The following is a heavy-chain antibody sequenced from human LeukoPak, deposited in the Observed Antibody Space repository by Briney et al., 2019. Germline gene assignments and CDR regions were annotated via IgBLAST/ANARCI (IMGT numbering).Heavy chain of an antibody. V-gene: IGHV1-46*01. CDR2: INPSGGTT. Sequence: ASVKVSCKASGYTFTNYYMHWVRQAPGQGLEWMGIINPSGGTTTYAQKFQGRVTMTRDSSTSTIYMEVISLRSEDAAVYYCATGSVVVVAGTIDYWGQGTLVTVSS. CDR3: ATGSVVVVAGTIDY. D-gene: IGHD2-15*01. J-gene: IGHJ4*02. CDR1: GYTFTNYY.